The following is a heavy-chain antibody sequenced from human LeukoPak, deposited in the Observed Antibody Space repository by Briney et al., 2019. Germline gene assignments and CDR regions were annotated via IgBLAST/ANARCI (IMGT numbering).Heavy chain of an antibody. J-gene: IGHJ4*02. CDR2: ISAYNGNT. CDR3: ARGRGYSGYDLVPLDY. D-gene: IGHD5-12*01. CDR1: GYTFTSYG. V-gene: IGHV1-18*01. Sequence: ASVTVSCKASGYTFTSYGISWVRQAPEQGLEWMGWISAYNGNTNYAQKLKGRVTITTDTSTSTAYMELRSLRSDDTAVYYCARGRGYSGYDLVPLDYWGQGTLVTVSS.